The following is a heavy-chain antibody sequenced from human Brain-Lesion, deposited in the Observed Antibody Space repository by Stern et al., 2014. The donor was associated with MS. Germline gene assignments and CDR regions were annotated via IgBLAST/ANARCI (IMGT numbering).Heavy chain of an antibody. CDR3: AKLWLGELPESPFDY. J-gene: IGHJ4*02. Sequence: QVQLQQSGPGLVKPSETLSLTCTVSGGSISSSSYYWGWIRQPPGKGLEWIGSIYYRGSTYYNPSLKSRVTISLDTSTNQFPLRLSSVTAADTAVYFCAKLWLGELPESPFDYWGQVTLVTVSS. D-gene: IGHD3-10*01. CDR2: IYYRGST. CDR1: GGSISSSSYY. V-gene: IGHV4-39*01.